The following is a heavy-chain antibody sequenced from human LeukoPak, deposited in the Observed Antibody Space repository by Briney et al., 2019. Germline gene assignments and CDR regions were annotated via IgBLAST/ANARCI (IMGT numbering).Heavy chain of an antibody. Sequence: SETLSLTCTVSGGSIRRYYWSWIRQPPGKGLEWIGYIYDSGTTKYNISLQSRVTISLGTSKNQFTLKLTSVTAADTAVYYCAGGLGVVTATLDQWGQGTLVTVPS. D-gene: IGHD2-21*02. CDR3: AGGLGVVTATLDQ. CDR2: IYDSGTT. CDR1: GGSIRRYY. V-gene: IGHV4-59*01. J-gene: IGHJ4*02.